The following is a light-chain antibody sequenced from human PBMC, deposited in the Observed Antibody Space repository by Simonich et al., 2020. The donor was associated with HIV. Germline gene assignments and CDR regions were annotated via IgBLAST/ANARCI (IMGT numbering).Light chain of an antibody. CDR1: QSILFSSNNKNY. CDR2: WAS. V-gene: IGKV4-1*01. J-gene: IGKJ2*01. Sequence: DIVLTQSPDSLAVSRGERATINCKSSQSILFSSNNKNYLAWYQQKPGQPPKLLIYWASTREPGVPARFSGSGSGTDFTLTISSLQAEDVAVYYCQQYYSTPYTFGQGTKLEIK. CDR3: QQYYSTPYT.